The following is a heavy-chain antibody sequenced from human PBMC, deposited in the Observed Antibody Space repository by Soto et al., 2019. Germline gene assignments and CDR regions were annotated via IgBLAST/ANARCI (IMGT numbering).Heavy chain of an antibody. J-gene: IGHJ4*02. V-gene: IGHV3-7*05. CDR3: ATDTVWYYFDH. D-gene: IGHD2-8*02. CDR1: GFTFSNYW. Sequence: GESLKISCAASGFTFSNYWMSWVRQAPGKGLEWVASIKQDGSEKYYVDSVKGRFTISRDNAKNSLYLQMNSLRAEDTAVYYCATDTVWYYFDHWGQGTLVTVSS. CDR2: IKQDGSEK.